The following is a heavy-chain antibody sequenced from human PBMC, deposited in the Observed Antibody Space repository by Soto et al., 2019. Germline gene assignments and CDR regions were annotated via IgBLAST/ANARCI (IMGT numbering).Heavy chain of an antibody. V-gene: IGHV1-69*01. Sequence: QVQLVQSGAEVKKPGSSVKVSCKASGGTFSSYAISWVRQAPGQGLEWMGGIIPIFGTANYAQKFQGRVTITAEESTSTAYMELSSLRSGDTAGYYCASHVGRYCSGGSCHYDYDHRYYYYGKDVWGQGTTVTVSS. CDR2: IIPIFGTA. CDR3: ASHVGRYCSGGSCHYDYDHRYYYYGKDV. J-gene: IGHJ6*02. CDR1: GGTFSSYA. D-gene: IGHD2-15*01.